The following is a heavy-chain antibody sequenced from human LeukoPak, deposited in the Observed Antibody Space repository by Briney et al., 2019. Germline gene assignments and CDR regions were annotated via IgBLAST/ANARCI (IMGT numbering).Heavy chain of an antibody. CDR1: GFTLSNSW. Sequence: GGSLRLSCAASGFTLSNSWIHWVRQAPGKGLVWVSRINSDGSTTTYADSVKGRFTISRDNAKNTLYLQMNSLRAEDTAVYYCARESDDSSGYCLDYWGQGTLVTVSS. D-gene: IGHD3-22*01. J-gene: IGHJ4*02. CDR3: ARESDDSSGYCLDY. V-gene: IGHV3-74*01. CDR2: INSDGSTT.